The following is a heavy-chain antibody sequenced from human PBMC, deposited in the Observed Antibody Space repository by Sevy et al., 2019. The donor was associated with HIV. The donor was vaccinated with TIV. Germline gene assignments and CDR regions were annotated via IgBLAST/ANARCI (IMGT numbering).Heavy chain of an antibody. CDR3: GRDNDCSGGSCSYYYGMDV. CDR2: ISYDGSNK. J-gene: IGHJ6*02. D-gene: IGHD2-15*01. CDR1: GFTFSSYA. V-gene: IGHV3-30-3*01. Sequence: GGSLRLSCAASGFTFSSYAMHWVRQAPGKGLEWVAVISYDGSNKYYADSVKGRFTISRDNSKNTLYLQMNSLRAEDTAVYYCGRDNDCSGGSCSYYYGMDVWGQGTTVTVSS.